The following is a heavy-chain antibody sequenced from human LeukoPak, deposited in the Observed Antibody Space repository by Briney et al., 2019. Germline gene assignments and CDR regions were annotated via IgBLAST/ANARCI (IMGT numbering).Heavy chain of an antibody. J-gene: IGHJ4*02. CDR2: ISGSSGST. Sequence: GGSLRLSCAASGFTFSSYAMSWVRQAPGKGLEWVSAISGSSGSTYYADSVKGRFTISRANSKNTLYLQMNSLRAEDTVVYYCAKVRGYSGYDFDYGGQGTLVTVSS. V-gene: IGHV3-23*01. CDR3: AKVRGYSGYDFDY. D-gene: IGHD5-12*01. CDR1: GFTFSSYA.